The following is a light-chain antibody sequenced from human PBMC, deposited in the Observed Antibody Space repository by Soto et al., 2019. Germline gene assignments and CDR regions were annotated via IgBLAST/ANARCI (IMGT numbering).Light chain of an antibody. V-gene: IGKV3-20*01. J-gene: IGKJ1*01. Sequence: EMVVTQSPGTLYLSPGERATLSCRASQSFSSSYLAWYQQKPGQAPRLLIYGASSRATGIPDRFSGSGSGTDFTLHIRRLEPEDFAVYYCQPYGSSAWTFCQGTKVEIQ. CDR2: GAS. CDR3: QPYGSSAWT. CDR1: QSFSSSY.